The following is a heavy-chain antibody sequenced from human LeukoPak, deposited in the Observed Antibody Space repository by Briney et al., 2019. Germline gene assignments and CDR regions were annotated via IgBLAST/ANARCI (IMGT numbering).Heavy chain of an antibody. CDR1: GFTFSDYA. CDR2: ISRSSSDI. CDR3: ARDSGRYGHYMDV. Sequence: GGSLRLSCAASGFTFSDYAMNWVRQAPGKGLEWVSDISRSSSDIHYADSVTGRFTISRDNAKNSVYLQMNSLRVEDTAVYYCARDSGRYGHYMDVWGKGTTVTVSS. V-gene: IGHV3-48*01. J-gene: IGHJ6*04. D-gene: IGHD1-26*01.